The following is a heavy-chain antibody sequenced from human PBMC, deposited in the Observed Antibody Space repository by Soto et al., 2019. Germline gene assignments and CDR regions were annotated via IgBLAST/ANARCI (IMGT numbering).Heavy chain of an antibody. J-gene: IGHJ4*02. Sequence: SETLSLTCTVSGGSISSYYWSWIRQPPGKGLEWIGYIYYSGSTNYNPSLKSRVTISVDTSKNQFSLKLNSVTAADTAVYYCARRYGAPFDYWGRGTLVIVSS. V-gene: IGHV4-59*01. CDR3: ARRYGAPFDY. CDR1: GGSISSYY. CDR2: IYYSGST. D-gene: IGHD4-17*01.